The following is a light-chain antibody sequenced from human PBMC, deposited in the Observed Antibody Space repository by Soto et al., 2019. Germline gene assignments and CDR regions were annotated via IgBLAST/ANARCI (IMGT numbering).Light chain of an antibody. V-gene: IGKV1-39*01. CDR2: AAS. CDR1: QSIRTF. CDR3: QQSYNAPWA. Sequence: DIQMTQSPSSLSASVGDRVTITCRASQSIRTFLNWYQQKPEKAPKLLIYAASNLQSXVPSRFXXXXXXXXXXXXXXXLQPEDFATYYCQQSYNAPWAFGQGTKVEIK. J-gene: IGKJ1*01.